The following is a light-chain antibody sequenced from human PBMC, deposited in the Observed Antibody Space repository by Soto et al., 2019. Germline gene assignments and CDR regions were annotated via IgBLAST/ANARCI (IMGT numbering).Light chain of an antibody. CDR2: RNY. CDR1: NIVSKN. V-gene: IGLV3-9*01. Sequence: SYELTQPLSVSVALGQTARITCGGNNIVSKNVHWYQKKPGQAPVLVLYRNYNRPSGIPERFSGSTSGNTAALTISTAQAGDEADYYCHVWDTTSAVFGGGTKLTVL. J-gene: IGLJ3*02. CDR3: HVWDTTSAV.